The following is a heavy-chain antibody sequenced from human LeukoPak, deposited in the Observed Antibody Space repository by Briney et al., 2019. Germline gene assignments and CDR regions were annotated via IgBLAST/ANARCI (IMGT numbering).Heavy chain of an antibody. J-gene: IGHJ4*02. D-gene: IGHD2-2*01. CDR1: GGTFSSYA. Sequence: ASVKVSCKASGGTFSSYAISWVRQAPGQGLEWMGGIIPIFGTANYARKFQGRVTITADESTSTAYMELSSLRSEDTAVYYCAREACSSTSCYAPYFDYWGQGTLVTVSS. V-gene: IGHV1-69*01. CDR2: IIPIFGTA. CDR3: AREACSSTSCYAPYFDY.